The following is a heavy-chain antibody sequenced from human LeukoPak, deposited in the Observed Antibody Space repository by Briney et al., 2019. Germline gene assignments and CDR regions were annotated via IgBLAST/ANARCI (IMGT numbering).Heavy chain of an antibody. V-gene: IGHV4-38-2*02. J-gene: IGHJ4*02. Sequence: PSETLSLTCTVSGYSISSGYYWSWIRQPPGKGLEWIGYIYYSGSTYYNPSLKSRVTISVDTSKNQFSLKLSSVTAADTALYYCARSPAYCGGDCPTGGAFDIWGQGTLVTVSS. D-gene: IGHD2-21*02. CDR1: GYSISSGYY. CDR3: ARSPAYCGGDCPTGGAFDI. CDR2: IYYSGST.